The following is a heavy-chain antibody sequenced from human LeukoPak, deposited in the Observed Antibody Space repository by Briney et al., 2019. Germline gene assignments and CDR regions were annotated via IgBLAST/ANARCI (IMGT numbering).Heavy chain of an antibody. CDR1: GFTFSSYS. CDR2: ISSSSSYI. J-gene: IGHJ5*02. D-gene: IGHD1-26*01. Sequence: PGGSLRLSCAASGFTFSSYSMNWVRQAPGKGLEWVSSISSSSSYIYYADSVKGRFTISRDNAKNSLYLQMNSLRAEDTAVYYCARDWDSGRHAVNWFDPWGQGTLVTVSS. V-gene: IGHV3-21*01. CDR3: ARDWDSGRHAVNWFDP.